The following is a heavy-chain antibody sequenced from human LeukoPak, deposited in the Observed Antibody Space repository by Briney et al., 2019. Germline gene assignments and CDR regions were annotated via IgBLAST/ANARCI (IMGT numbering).Heavy chain of an antibody. CDR1: GASISNYY. CDR3: ARVRGITSMAYFDY. V-gene: IGHV4-4*07. CDR2: IYTSGNT. Sequence: PSETLSLTCTVSGASISNYYWIWIRQPAGKGLVWIGLIYTSGNTNYNPSLKSRVTMSVDTSKNQFSLKLSSVTAADTAVYYCARVRGITSMAYFDYWGQGTLVTVSS. D-gene: IGHD5-18*01. J-gene: IGHJ4*02.